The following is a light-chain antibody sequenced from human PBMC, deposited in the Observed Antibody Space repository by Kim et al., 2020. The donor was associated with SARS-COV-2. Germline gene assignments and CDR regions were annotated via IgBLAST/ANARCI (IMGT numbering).Light chain of an antibody. Sequence: IVLTQSPGPLSLSPGERATLSCRASQSVSSMYLAWYQQKPGQAPRLLIYGASSRATGIPDRFSGSGSGTDFTLTISRLEPEDCAVYYCQQYENSPWTFGQGTKVDIK. CDR3: QQYENSPWT. CDR1: QSVSSMY. V-gene: IGKV3-20*01. J-gene: IGKJ1*01. CDR2: GAS.